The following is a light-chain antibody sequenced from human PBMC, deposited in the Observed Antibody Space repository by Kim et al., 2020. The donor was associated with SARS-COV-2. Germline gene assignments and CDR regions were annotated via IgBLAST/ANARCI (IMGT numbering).Light chain of an antibody. Sequence: SVTPTEKVTITCRASQSIGTNLHWYQQKPDQSPRLLIKFASQSISGVPSRFSGSGSGTDFTLTVNSLEAEDAAAYYCLQTSTLPYTFGQGTKLEI. V-gene: IGKV6D-21*02. CDR3: LQTSTLPYT. CDR2: FAS. J-gene: IGKJ2*01. CDR1: QSIGTN.